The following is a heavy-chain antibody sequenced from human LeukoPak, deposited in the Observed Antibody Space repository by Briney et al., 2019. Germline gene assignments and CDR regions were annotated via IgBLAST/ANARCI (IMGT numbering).Heavy chain of an antibody. J-gene: IGHJ5*02. D-gene: IGHD6-13*01. CDR2: ISSSSSTI. CDR3: ARGPRAGYSTNWFDP. Sequence: PGGSLRLSCAASGFTFSSYGMHWVRQAPGKGLEWVSYISSSSSTIYHADSVKGRFTISRDNAKNSLYLQMNSLRAEDTAVYYCARGPRAGYSTNWFDPWGQGTLVTVSS. CDR1: GFTFSSYG. V-gene: IGHV3-48*04.